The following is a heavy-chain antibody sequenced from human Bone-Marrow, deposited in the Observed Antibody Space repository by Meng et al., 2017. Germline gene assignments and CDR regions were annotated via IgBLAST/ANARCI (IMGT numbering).Heavy chain of an antibody. V-gene: IGHV4-34*01. CDR2: INHSGST. CDR3: ARGPTTMAHDFDY. D-gene: IGHD4-11*01. CDR1: GGSFSDYY. J-gene: IGHJ4*02. Sequence: QGQSKQSGAGLLKPSETLSLTCVVSGGSFSDYYWSWIRQPPGKGLEWIGEINHSGSTNYNPSLEGRATISVDTSQNNLSLRLSSVTAADSAVYYCARGPTTMAHDFDYWGQGTLVTVSS.